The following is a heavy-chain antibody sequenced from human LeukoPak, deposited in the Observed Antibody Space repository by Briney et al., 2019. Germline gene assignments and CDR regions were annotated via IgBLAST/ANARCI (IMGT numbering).Heavy chain of an antibody. V-gene: IGHV3-23*01. J-gene: IGHJ2*01. CDR2: ISANSVYT. Sequence: GGSLRLSCVASGFTFSNHGMSWVRQDPGKGLEWVSSISANSVYTYYAASVKDRFTISRDNSKNTLFLQMNNMGAEDTAIYFCAKIGVTGSWFFDLWGRGTLLSVSS. D-gene: IGHD3-3*01. CDR3: AKIGVTGSWFFDL. CDR1: GFTFSNHG.